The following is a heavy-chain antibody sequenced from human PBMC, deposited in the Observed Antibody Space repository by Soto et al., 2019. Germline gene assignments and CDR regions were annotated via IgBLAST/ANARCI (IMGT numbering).Heavy chain of an antibody. CDR3: ARDLRIAAAGSGTRAYYGMDV. D-gene: IGHD6-13*01. V-gene: IGHV3-33*01. CDR2: IWYDGSNK. Sequence: RQAPGKGLEWVAVIWYDGSNKYYADSVKGRFTISRDNSKNTLCLQMNSLRAEDTAVYYCARDLRIAAAGSGTRAYYGMDVWGQGTTVTVSS. J-gene: IGHJ6*02.